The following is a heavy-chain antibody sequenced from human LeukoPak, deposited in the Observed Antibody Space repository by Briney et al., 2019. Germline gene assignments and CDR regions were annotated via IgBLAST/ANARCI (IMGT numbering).Heavy chain of an antibody. J-gene: IGHJ4*02. CDR1: GASISSGSYY. CDR2: ISTSGSP. Sequence: SQTLSLTCTVSGASISSGSYYWIWIRQAAEKGLEWIGRISTSGSPNYNPSLKSRVTMSVDTSNNQFSLKLTSVTAADTAIYYCARVHRRGFGEIFIDYWGQGTLVTVSS. D-gene: IGHD3-10*01. CDR3: ARVHRRGFGEIFIDY. V-gene: IGHV4-61*02.